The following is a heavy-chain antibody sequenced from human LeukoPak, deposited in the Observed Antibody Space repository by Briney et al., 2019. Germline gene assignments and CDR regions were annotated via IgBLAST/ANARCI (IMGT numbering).Heavy chain of an antibody. J-gene: IGHJ6*03. CDR2: ISGSGVST. Sequence: GGSLRLSCAASGFTFINYAMSWVRQAPGKGLEWVSTISGSGVSTYYADSVRGRFTISRDNFRNTLYLQMNSLRAEDTAVYYCAKTAVAGYYFYSMDVWGKGTTVTVSS. V-gene: IGHV3-23*01. CDR3: AKTAVAGYYFYSMDV. D-gene: IGHD6-13*01. CDR1: GFTFINYA.